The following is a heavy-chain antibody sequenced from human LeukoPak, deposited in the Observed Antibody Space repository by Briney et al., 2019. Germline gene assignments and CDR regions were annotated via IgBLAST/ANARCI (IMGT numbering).Heavy chain of an antibody. D-gene: IGHD3-10*01. CDR1: GGSISSGTYY. CDR3: ARQNYYGSGSYRKSWFDP. Sequence: SETLSLTCTVSGGSISSGTYYWSWIRQPAGKGLEWIGRIYTSGITNYNPSLKSRVTISLDTSKNQFSLKLSSVTAADTAVYYCARQNYYGSGSYRKSWFDPWGQGTLVTVSS. V-gene: IGHV4-61*02. J-gene: IGHJ5*02. CDR2: IYTSGIT.